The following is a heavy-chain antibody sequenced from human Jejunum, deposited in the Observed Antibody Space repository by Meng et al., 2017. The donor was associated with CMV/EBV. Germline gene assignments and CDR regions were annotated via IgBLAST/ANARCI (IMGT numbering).Heavy chain of an antibody. J-gene: IGHJ4*02. CDR2: INSAANIT. Sequence: SCAASGFTFSRSWMHWARQAPGKGLVWVSRINSAANITHYAGSVKGRFAISRDNAKNTLYLQMNSLRVEDTAVYYCAGDRWGPEYWGQGTRVTVSS. CDR1: GFTFSRSW. D-gene: IGHD3-16*01. CDR3: AGDRWGPEY. V-gene: IGHV3-74*01.